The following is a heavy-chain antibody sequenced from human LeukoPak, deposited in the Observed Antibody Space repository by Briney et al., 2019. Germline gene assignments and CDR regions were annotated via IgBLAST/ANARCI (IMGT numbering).Heavy chain of an antibody. CDR2: INSDGSTT. V-gene: IGHV3-74*01. CDR1: GFTFSSYW. Sequence: GGSLRLSCAASGFTFSSYWMYWVRQAPGKGLVWVSRINSDGSTTGYADSVKGRFTISRDNAKNTLYLQMNSLRAEDTAVYYCTKDDDSTSYYFDYWGQGTLVTVSS. J-gene: IGHJ4*02. D-gene: IGHD2-2*01. CDR3: TKDDDSTSYYFDY.